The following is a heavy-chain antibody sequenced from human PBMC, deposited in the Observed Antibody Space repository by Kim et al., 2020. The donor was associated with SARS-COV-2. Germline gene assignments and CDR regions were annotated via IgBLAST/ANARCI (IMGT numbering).Heavy chain of an antibody. Sequence: ASVKVSCKASGYTFTNYAISWVRQAPGQGLEWMGWINTDTGNPTYAQAFTGRFVFSWDTSVSTAYLQISSLKAEDTALYYCARVIWGSYRYTDSWGQGTLVTVSS. CDR1: GYTFTNYA. CDR2: INTDTGNP. J-gene: IGHJ4*02. D-gene: IGHD3-16*02. CDR3: ARVIWGSYRYTDS. V-gene: IGHV7-4-1*02.